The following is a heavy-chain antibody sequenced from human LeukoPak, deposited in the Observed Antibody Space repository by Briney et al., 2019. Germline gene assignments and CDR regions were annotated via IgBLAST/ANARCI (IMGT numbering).Heavy chain of an antibody. V-gene: IGHV3-23*01. CDR2: ISGSGDAT. D-gene: IGHD3-22*01. CDR1: GFAFSSYY. J-gene: IGHJ4*02. Sequence: GGSLRLSCAASGFAFSSYYMSWVRQAPGKGPEWVSTISGSGDATYYGDSVTGRLTISRDNSKNTLYLQMNSLRAEDTAMYYCAKDHDSSGFPTFDYWGQGILVTVSS. CDR3: AKDHDSSGFPTFDY.